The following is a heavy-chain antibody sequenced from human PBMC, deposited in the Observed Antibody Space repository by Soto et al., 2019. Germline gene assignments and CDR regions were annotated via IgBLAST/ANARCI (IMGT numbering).Heavy chain of an antibody. Sequence: QLQLQESGPGLVKPSETLSLTCTVSGGSISSSSYYWGWIRQPPGKGLEWIGSIYYSGSTYYNPSLKSRVPISVDTSKNQFSLKLSSVTAADTAVYYCARRWGGLYYYYGMDVWGQGTTVTVSS. CDR3: ARRWGGLYYYYGMDV. CDR2: IYYSGST. CDR1: GGSISSSSYY. D-gene: IGHD2-15*01. V-gene: IGHV4-39*01. J-gene: IGHJ6*02.